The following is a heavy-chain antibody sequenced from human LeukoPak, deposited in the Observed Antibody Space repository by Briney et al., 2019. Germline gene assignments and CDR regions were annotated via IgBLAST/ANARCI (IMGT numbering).Heavy chain of an antibody. CDR3: ARGAKNYFDY. Sequence: SETLSLTCTVSGGSISSSSYYWGWIRQPPGKGLEWIGSIYYSGSTYYNPSLKSRVTISVDTSKNQFSLKLSSVTAADTAVYYCARGAKNYFDYWGQGTLVTVSS. CDR2: IYYSGST. V-gene: IGHV4-39*01. D-gene: IGHD1-26*01. CDR1: GGSISSSSYY. J-gene: IGHJ4*02.